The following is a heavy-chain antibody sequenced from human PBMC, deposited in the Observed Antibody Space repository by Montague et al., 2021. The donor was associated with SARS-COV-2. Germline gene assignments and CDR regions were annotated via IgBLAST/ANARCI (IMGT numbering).Heavy chain of an antibody. CDR3: ARHGLEVANTSYFGLDV. V-gene: IGHV4-59*08. D-gene: IGHD2-15*01. CDR1: GGSISNYY. CDR2: IHYSGST. J-gene: IGHJ6*02. Sequence: SETLSLTCTVYGGSISNYYWSWIRQPPEKGLEWIGYIHYSGSTSTHPSLKGRVTISIDTSKNQFSLNLSSVTAADTAIYYCARHGLEVANTSYFGLDVWGQGTTVTGSS.